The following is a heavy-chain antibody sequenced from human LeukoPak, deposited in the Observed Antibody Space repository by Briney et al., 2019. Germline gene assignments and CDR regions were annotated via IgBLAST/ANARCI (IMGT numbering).Heavy chain of an antibody. J-gene: IGHJ5*02. Sequence: PGGSLRLSCAASGFIFSYYWMSWVRQAPGKGLEWVANIKQDGTDKYYVDSVKGRFTISRDNAKNSLYLQMNSLRAEDTAVYYCARDYYGSPTPWGQGTLVTVSS. D-gene: IGHD3-10*01. CDR2: IKQDGTDK. CDR3: ARDYYGSPTP. V-gene: IGHV3-7*01. CDR1: GFIFSYYW.